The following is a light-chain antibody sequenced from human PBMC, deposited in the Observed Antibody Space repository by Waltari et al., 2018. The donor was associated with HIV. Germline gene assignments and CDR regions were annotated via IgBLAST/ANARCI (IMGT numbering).Light chain of an antibody. CDR1: SSTIGAGFD. J-gene: IGLJ1*01. CDR3: QSYDSGLNTYV. Sequence: QSVLTQPPSLSGAPGPRVIIPCTGSSSTIGAGFDVHWYQQLPGTAPKLLIYGNNNRPAGVPDRFSGSKSGTSASLANTGLQADDEADYYCQSYDSGLNTYVFGTGTRVTVL. V-gene: IGLV1-40*01. CDR2: GNN.